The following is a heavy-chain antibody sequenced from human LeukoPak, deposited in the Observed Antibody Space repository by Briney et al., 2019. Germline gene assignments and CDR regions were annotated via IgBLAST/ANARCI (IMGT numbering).Heavy chain of an antibody. CDR1: GFTFGGSA. V-gene: IGHV3-73*01. D-gene: IGHD3-22*01. CDR2: IRTKANSYAT. Sequence: GGSLRLSCAASGFTFGGSAMHWVRQASGKGLEWIGRIRTKANSYATAYAASVKGRFTISRDDSKNTAYLQMNSPKTEDTAVYYCTRRSDFDNSGYQYWGQGTLVTVSS. J-gene: IGHJ4*02. CDR3: TRRSDFDNSGYQY.